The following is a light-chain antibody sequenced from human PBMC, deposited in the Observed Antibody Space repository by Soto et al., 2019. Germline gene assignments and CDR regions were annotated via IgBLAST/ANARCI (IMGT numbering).Light chain of an antibody. CDR1: QTISTY. J-gene: IGKJ2*01. CDR3: QQSDSTPYT. CDR2: DAS. Sequence: DIQMTQSPSSLSASVGDRVTITCRASQTISTYLNWYQQKQGKAPRLLIYDASSLLSGAPSRLSGSGSGTDFTLTIASLQPEDFSTYYCQQSDSTPYTFGQGTKVEI. V-gene: IGKV1-39*01.